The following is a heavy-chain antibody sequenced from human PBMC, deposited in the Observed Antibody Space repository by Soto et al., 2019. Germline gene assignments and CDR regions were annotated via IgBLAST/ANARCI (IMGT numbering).Heavy chain of an antibody. V-gene: IGHV3-74*01. CDR3: ARDLSGRADV. CDR2: LNEDGSFT. J-gene: IGHJ6*02. Sequence: PAGSLRLSCVASEFTFSSYWMHWVRQVPGKGLVWVSRLNEDGSFTTYADSVKGRFTISRDNAKKTLYLQMNSLRAEDTAVYYCARDLSGRADVWGQGTTVTVSS. CDR1: EFTFSSYW. D-gene: IGHD3-10*01.